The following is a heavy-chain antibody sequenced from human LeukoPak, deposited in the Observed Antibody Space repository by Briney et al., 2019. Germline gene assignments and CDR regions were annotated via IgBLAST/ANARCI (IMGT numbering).Heavy chain of an antibody. V-gene: IGHV4-59*01. Sequence: PSETLSLTCTVSGGSISNYYWSWIRQPPGKGLEWIAYINYSGSTNYNPSLKSRVTISVDTSKNHFSLTLSSVTAADTAVYYCARVPAALRFFDYWGRGTLVTVSS. CDR3: ARVPAALRFFDY. D-gene: IGHD2-2*01. CDR1: GGSISNYY. J-gene: IGHJ4*02. CDR2: INYSGST.